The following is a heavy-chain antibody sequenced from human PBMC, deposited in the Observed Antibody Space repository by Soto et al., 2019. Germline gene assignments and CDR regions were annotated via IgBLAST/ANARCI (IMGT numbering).Heavy chain of an antibody. J-gene: IGHJ4*02. CDR3: ARDLGGPDY. CDR2: INNDGSST. D-gene: IGHD3-16*01. CDR1: GFTLNNYW. V-gene: IGHV3-74*01. Sequence: QTGGSLRLSCAASGFTLNNYWMHWVREAPGKGLVWVSRINNDGSSTAYADPVKGRFTISRDNAKNTLYLQMNSLRAEDTAIYYCARDLGGPDYWGQGTLVTVSS.